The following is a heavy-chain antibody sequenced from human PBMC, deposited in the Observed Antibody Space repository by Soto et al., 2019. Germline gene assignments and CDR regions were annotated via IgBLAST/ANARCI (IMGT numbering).Heavy chain of an antibody. D-gene: IGHD6-19*01. J-gene: IGHJ5*02. V-gene: IGHV5-51*01. Sequence: GESLKISCKGSGYSFTKYWIGWVRQMPGKGLEWMAIIYPDESDTRYSPSFQGQVTISADKSISTAYLQWGSLKASDTAMYYCVRLGSGWYLRVNWFDPWGQGTLVTVSS. CDR3: VRLGSGWYLRVNWFDP. CDR2: IYPDESDT. CDR1: GYSFTKYW.